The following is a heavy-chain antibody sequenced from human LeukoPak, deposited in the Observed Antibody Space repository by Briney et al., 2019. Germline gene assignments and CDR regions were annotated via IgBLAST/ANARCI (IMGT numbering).Heavy chain of an antibody. V-gene: IGHV3-7*01. Sequence: GGSLRLSCTASGFTFSDYWMTWVRQAPGKGPEWVANIKQDGSQRYYVDSARGRFTISRDNAKNSLFLQMNGLRAEDTAVYYCARRGGSSSRRSPIDYWGQGTLVTVSS. D-gene: IGHD6-6*01. CDR1: GFTFSDYW. CDR3: ARRGGSSSRRSPIDY. J-gene: IGHJ4*02. CDR2: IKQDGSQR.